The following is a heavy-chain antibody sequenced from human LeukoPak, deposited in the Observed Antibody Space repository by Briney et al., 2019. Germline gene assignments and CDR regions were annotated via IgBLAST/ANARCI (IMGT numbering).Heavy chain of an antibody. D-gene: IGHD6-13*01. CDR2: IYPGDSDT. Sequence: GESLKISCKGVGYIFSNYWIAWVRQMPGKGLEWMGIIYPGDSDTRYNPSLQGQVTISADKSISTAYLQWSSLKASDTAMYYCARAQFPRSSWVDYWGQGTLVSVSS. J-gene: IGHJ4*02. CDR1: GYIFSNYW. V-gene: IGHV5-51*06. CDR3: ARAQFPRSSWVDY.